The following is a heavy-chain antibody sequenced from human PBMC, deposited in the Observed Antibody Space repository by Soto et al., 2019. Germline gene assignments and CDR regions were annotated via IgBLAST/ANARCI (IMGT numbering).Heavy chain of an antibody. CDR1: GFMFSSAW. J-gene: IGHJ4*02. V-gene: IGHV3-15*01. D-gene: IGHD1-1*01. Sequence: HLVESGGDLLKPGGSLRLSCAASGFMFSSAWMSWVRQAPGKGLEWVGRIKSKRDGGTTDYAPPVKGRFVISRDDSKNTLYLQMNSLKTDDTAVYYCVEGWNDFWGQGTLVAVSS. CDR2: IKSKRDGGTT. CDR3: VEGWNDF.